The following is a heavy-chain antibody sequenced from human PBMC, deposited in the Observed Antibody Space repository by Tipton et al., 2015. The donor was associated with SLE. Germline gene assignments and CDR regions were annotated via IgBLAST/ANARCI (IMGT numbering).Heavy chain of an antibody. D-gene: IGHD3-10*01. V-gene: IGHV4-34*01. CDR3: ASLRTEYYYGSRADY. J-gene: IGHJ4*02. CDR2: INHSGST. CDR1: GGSFSGYY. Sequence: LRLSCAVHGGSFSGYYWSWIRQPPGKGLEWIGEINHSGSTNYNPSLKSRVTISVDTSKNQFSLKLSSVTAADTAVYYCASLRTEYYYGSRADYWGQGTLVTVSS.